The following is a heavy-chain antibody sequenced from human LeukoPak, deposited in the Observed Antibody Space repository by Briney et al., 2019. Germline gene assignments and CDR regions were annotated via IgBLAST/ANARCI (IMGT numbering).Heavy chain of an antibody. D-gene: IGHD4-23*01. V-gene: IGHV3-21*06. CDR2: ISSSSSYSSYT. Sequence: GGSLRLSCAASGFTFSSYSMNWVRQAPGKGLEWVSSISSSSSYSSYTYYADSVKGRFTISRDNAKNSLYLQMDSLRAEDTAVYYCAKPRTNDYGGNFDCWGQGTLVTVSP. CDR1: GFTFSSYS. J-gene: IGHJ4*02. CDR3: AKPRTNDYGGNFDC.